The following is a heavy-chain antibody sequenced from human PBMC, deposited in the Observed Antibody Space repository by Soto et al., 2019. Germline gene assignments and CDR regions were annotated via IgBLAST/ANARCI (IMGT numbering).Heavy chain of an antibody. V-gene: IGHV4-31*03. Sequence: SETLSLTCTVSGGSISSGGYYWSWIRQHPGKGLEWIGYIYYSGSTYYNPSLKSRVTISVDTSKNQFSLKLSSVTAADTAVYYCARDKYDILTGYPPGWFDPWGQGTLVT. D-gene: IGHD3-9*01. CDR2: IYYSGST. J-gene: IGHJ5*02. CDR3: ARDKYDILTGYPPGWFDP. CDR1: GGSISSGGYY.